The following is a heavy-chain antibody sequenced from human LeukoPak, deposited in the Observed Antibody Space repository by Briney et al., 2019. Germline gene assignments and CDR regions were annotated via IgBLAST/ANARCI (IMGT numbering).Heavy chain of an antibody. CDR3: TKDASYARENDNSGFFID. V-gene: IGHV3-23*01. CDR2: ISGSGGSA. Sequence: PGGPLRLSCAASGFTFSSYAVRWVRQAPGKGLEWVSSISGSGGSAYYADSVKGRFTISRDNSKNTLYLQMNSLRAEDTAVYYCTKDASYARENDNSGFFIDWGQGTLVTVSS. J-gene: IGHJ4*02. CDR1: GFTFSSYA. D-gene: IGHD3-22*01.